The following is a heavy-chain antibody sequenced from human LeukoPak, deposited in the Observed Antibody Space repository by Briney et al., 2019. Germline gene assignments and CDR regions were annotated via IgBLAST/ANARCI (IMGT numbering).Heavy chain of an antibody. CDR2: ISSNGGST. CDR3: ARYVSNAFDM. V-gene: IGHV3-64*01. D-gene: IGHD5-12*01. J-gene: IGHJ3*02. CDR1: GFTFSSYA. Sequence: GGSLRLSCAASGFTFSSYAMHWVRQAPGKGLEYVSAISSNGGSTYYANSVKGRFTISRDNSKNTLYLQMGSLRAEDMAVYYCARYVSNAFDMWGQGTMGTVSA.